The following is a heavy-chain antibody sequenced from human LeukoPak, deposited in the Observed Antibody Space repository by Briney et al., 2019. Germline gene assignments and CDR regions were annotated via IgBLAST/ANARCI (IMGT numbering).Heavy chain of an antibody. CDR2: MYGDMSDI. J-gene: IGHJ5*02. CDR1: GFTFSDSW. Sequence: GGSLRLSCDVPGFTFSDSWMHWVRQTPGKGLVWVSRMYGDMSDISYADSVKGRFTISRDNAKNTVYLQMNSLRGEDTAVYYCARDLGLRGSTWGQGTLVTVSS. V-gene: IGHV3-74*01. CDR3: ARDLGLRGST. D-gene: IGHD4-23*01.